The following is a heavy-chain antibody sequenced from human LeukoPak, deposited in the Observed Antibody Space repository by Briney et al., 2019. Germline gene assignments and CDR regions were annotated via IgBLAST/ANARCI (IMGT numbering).Heavy chain of an antibody. J-gene: IGHJ6*03. CDR1: GGSFSGYY. Sequence: SETLSLTCAVYGGSFSGYYWSWIRQPPGKGLEWIGEINHSGSTNYNPSLKSRVTISVDTSKNQFSLKLSSVTAADTAVYYCARELTATKSSGWYPDYYYYMDVWGKGTTVTVSS. CDR3: ARELTATKSSGWYPDYYYYMDV. V-gene: IGHV4-34*01. D-gene: IGHD6-19*01. CDR2: INHSGST.